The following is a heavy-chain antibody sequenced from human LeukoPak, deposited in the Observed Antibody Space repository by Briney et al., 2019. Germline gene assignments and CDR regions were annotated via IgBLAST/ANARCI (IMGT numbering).Heavy chain of an antibody. CDR2: IIPIFGTA. D-gene: IGHD4-23*01. CDR3: ARGYYGGNSGSWYFDL. J-gene: IGHJ2*01. Sequence: SVNVSCKASGGTFSSYAISWVRQAPGQGLEWMGGIIPIFGTANYAQKFQGRVTITADESTSTAYMELSSQRSEDTAVYYCARGYYGGNSGSWYFDLWGRGTLVTVSS. V-gene: IGHV1-69*13. CDR1: GGTFSSYA.